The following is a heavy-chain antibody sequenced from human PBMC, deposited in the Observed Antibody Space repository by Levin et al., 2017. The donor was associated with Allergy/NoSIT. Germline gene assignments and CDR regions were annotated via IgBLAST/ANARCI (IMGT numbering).Heavy chain of an antibody. CDR2: INSGNGNT. V-gene: IGHV1-3*01. CDR1: GYTFTTYA. CDR3: AREVVGAAGFDY. Sequence: GESLKISCKASGYTFTTYAMHWVRQAPGQRLEWMGWINSGNGNTKYSQKFQGRVTITRDTSASTAYMELSSLRSEDTAVYLCAREVVGAAGFDYWGQGTLVTVSS. J-gene: IGHJ4*02. D-gene: IGHD2-15*01.